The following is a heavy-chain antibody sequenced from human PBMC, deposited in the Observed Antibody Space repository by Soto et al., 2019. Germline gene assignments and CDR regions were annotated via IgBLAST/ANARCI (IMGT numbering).Heavy chain of an antibody. Sequence: AENLPDTYRVSGGAIKKDVWNWSRHTPGRSLQWVGYIYSTGSVAYNPSLDARATIYMDTSRNQVSLRLSYVTSEDTATYYCARGNNLFLFWGQGTPVIVSS. V-gene: IGHV4-4*08. J-gene: IGHJ1*01. CDR1: GGAIKKDV. CDR3: ARGNNLFLF. CDR2: IYSTGSV. D-gene: IGHD1-20*01.